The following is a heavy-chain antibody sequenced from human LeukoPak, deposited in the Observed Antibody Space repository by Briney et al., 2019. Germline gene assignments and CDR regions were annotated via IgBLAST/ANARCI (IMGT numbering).Heavy chain of an antibody. CDR3: ARSPGMVTRY. V-gene: IGHV4-39*07. J-gene: IGHJ4*02. D-gene: IGHD5-18*01. Sequence: SETLSLTCTVSGGSISSSSHYWGWIRQSPGKGLEWIGSIYYNGNTYYNPSLKSRVTISVDRSKNQFSLKLSSVTAADTAVYYCARSPGMVTRYWGQGTLVTVSS. CDR2: IYYNGNT. CDR1: GGSISSSSHY.